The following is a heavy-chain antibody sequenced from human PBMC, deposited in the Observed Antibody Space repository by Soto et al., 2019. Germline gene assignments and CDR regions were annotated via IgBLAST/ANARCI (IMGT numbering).Heavy chain of an antibody. CDR1: GYTFTSDY. V-gene: IGHV1-46*03. CDR3: ARAMNWNYRLDY. Sequence: ASVKVSCKASGYTFTSDYMHWVRQAPGQGLEWMGIINPSGGSTSYAQKFQGRVTMTRDTSTSTVYMELSSLRSEDTAVYYCARAMNWNYRLDYWGQGTLVTVSS. J-gene: IGHJ4*02. D-gene: IGHD1-7*01. CDR2: INPSGGST.